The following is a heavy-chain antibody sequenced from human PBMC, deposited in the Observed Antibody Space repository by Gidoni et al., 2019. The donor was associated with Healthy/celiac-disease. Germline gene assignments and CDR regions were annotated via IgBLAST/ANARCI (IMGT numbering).Heavy chain of an antibody. J-gene: IGHJ5*02. D-gene: IGHD5-12*01. CDR2: ISWNSGSL. CDR1: GFIFDDYA. V-gene: IGHV3-9*01. Sequence: EVQLVESGGDLVQPGRSLRLSCAASGFIFDDYAMPWVRQAPGKGLEWVSGISWNSGSLVYADSVKGRFTISRDNAKNSLYLQMNSLRPEDTALYYCAKDSTYEYKNSPGPWFDPWGQGTLVTVSS. CDR3: AKDSTYEYKNSPGPWFDP.